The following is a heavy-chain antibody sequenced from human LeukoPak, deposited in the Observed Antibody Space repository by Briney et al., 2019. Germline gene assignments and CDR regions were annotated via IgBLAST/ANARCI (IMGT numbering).Heavy chain of an antibody. D-gene: IGHD5-12*01. V-gene: IGHV4-59*11. CDR1: GDSISSHY. Sequence: ASETLPLTCTVSGDSISSHYWTWIRQPPGKGLEWIGYIYYSGGTNYNPSLQSRVTMSVDTSKNHFSLRLSSVTAADTAVYYCARGRGYSGYDLDWYFDLWGRGTLVTVSS. CDR3: ARGRGYSGYDLDWYFDL. J-gene: IGHJ2*01. CDR2: IYYSGGT.